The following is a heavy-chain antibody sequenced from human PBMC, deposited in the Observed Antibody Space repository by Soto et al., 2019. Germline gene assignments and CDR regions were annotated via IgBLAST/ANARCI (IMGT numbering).Heavy chain of an antibody. V-gene: IGHV1-18*01. CDR2: ISAHNGNT. CDR3: ARGRYGDY. D-gene: IGHD1-1*01. J-gene: IGHJ4*02. CDR1: GYAFTTYG. Sequence: QVHLVQSGAEVKKPGASVKVSCKGSGYAFTTYGITWVRQAPGQGLEWMGWISAHNGNTNYAQKLQGRVTVTRDTSTSTAYMELRCLRSDVTAVYYCARGRYGDYWGQGALVTVSS.